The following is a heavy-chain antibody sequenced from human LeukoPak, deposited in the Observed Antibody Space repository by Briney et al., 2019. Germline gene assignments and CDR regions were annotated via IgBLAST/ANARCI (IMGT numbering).Heavy chain of an antibody. V-gene: IGHV3-53*01. Sequence: GGSLRLSCTVSGFTVSSNSMSWVRQAPGKGLEWVSFIYSDNTHYSDSVKGRFTISRDNSKNTLYLQMNSLRAEDTAVYYCAKDRQQLVRNWFDPWGQGTLVTVSS. D-gene: IGHD6-13*01. CDR3: AKDRQQLVRNWFDP. CDR1: GFTVSSNS. CDR2: IYSDNT. J-gene: IGHJ5*02.